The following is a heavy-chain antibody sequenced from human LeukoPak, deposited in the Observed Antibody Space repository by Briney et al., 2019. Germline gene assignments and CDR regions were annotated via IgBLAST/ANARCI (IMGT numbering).Heavy chain of an antibody. CDR3: AKDLVQGLAVAGAGGSHYYYGMDV. CDR1: GFTFSSYA. CDR2: ISGSGGST. J-gene: IGHJ6*02. D-gene: IGHD6-19*01. V-gene: IGHV3-23*01. Sequence: GGSLRLSCAASGFTFSSYAMSWVRQAPGKGLEWVSAISGSGGSTYYADSVKGRFTISRDNSKNTLYLQMNSLRTEDTAVYYCAKDLVQGLAVAGAGGSHYYYGMDVWGHGTTVTVSS.